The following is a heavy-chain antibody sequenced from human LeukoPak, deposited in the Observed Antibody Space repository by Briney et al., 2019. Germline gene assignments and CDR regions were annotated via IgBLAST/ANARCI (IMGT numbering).Heavy chain of an antibody. CDR2: IYYSGST. Sequence: SETLSLTCTVSGGSISSGDYYWSWIRQPPGKGLEWMGYIYYSGSTNYNPSLKSRVTILVDKSKNQFSLKLNSVTAADTAVYYCARRGYYAIHWGQGTLVTVSS. CDR3: ARRGYYAIH. CDR1: GGSISSGDYY. J-gene: IGHJ4*02. V-gene: IGHV4-30-4*01. D-gene: IGHD2-21*01.